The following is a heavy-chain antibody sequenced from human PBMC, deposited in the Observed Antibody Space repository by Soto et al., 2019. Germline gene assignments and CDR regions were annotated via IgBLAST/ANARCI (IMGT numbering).Heavy chain of an antibody. CDR3: ARFYYDSSGYLPSPYYYYSGMDV. J-gene: IGHJ6*02. Sequence: LRLSCAASGFTFSSYWMSWVRQAPGKGLEWVANIKQDGSEKYYVDSVKGRFTISRDNAKNSLYLQMNSLRAEDTAVYYCARFYYDSSGYLPSPYYYYSGMDVWGQGNTLTVSS. CDR1: GFTFSSYW. V-gene: IGHV3-7*04. CDR2: IKQDGSEK. D-gene: IGHD3-22*01.